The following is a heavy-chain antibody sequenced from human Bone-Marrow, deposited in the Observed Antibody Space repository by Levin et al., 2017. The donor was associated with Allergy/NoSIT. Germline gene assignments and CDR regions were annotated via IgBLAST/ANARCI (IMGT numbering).Heavy chain of an antibody. V-gene: IGHV3-69-1*01. CDR1: GFNFNDDN. Sequence: PGGSLRLSCVASGFNFNDDNMNWVRQSPVRGLEWISWTDNNYLTWYAGSVKGRFTISRDNAVNSLYLQMNSLRDEDTALYYCVRDRDWAFDLWGQGALVSVS. J-gene: IGHJ4*02. CDR3: VRDRDWAFDL. D-gene: IGHD3-9*01. CDR2: TDNNYLT.